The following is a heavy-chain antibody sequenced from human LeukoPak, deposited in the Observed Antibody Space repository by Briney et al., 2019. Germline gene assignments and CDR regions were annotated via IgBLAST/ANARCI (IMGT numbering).Heavy chain of an antibody. CDR2: IYYSGST. D-gene: IGHD4-17*01. Sequence: SETLSLTCTVSGGSISSSSYYWGWIRQPPGKGLEWIGSIYYSGSTYYNPSLKSRVTISVDTSKNQFSLKLSSVTAADTAVYYCARSHDYGDYGRYYYYGMDVWGQGTTVTVSS. CDR3: ARSHDYGDYGRYYYYGMDV. V-gene: IGHV4-39*07. CDR1: GGSISSSSYY. J-gene: IGHJ6*02.